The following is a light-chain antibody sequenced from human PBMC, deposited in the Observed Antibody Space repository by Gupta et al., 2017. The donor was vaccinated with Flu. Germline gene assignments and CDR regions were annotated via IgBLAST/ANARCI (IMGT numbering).Light chain of an antibody. CDR1: DEISTY. Sequence: IQMTQSPSTLSVSMGDTVTITCRASDEISTYFNWYQQKSGKAPTLLIFDASRLQNEVPSRFSGSGSGTDFTLTISSLQPEDFATYHCQQTFSTPWTFGRGTSVEVK. CDR3: QQTFSTPWT. J-gene: IGKJ1*01. CDR2: DAS. V-gene: IGKV1-39*01.